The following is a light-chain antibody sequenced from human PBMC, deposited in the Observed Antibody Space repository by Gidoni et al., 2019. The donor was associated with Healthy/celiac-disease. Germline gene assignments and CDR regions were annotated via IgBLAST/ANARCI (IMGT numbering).Light chain of an antibody. Sequence: EIVLTPSPATLSLSPGERATLSCRASQSVSSYLAWYPQKPGQAPRLLIYDASNRATGIPARFSGSGSGTDFTLTISSLEPEDFAVYYCQQRSNWPPTFGGGTKVEIK. CDR1: QSVSSY. J-gene: IGKJ4*01. CDR2: DAS. CDR3: QQRSNWPPT. V-gene: IGKV3-11*01.